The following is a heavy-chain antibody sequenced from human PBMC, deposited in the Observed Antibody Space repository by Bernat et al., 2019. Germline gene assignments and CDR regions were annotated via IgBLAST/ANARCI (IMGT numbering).Heavy chain of an antibody. CDR3: ARRGNWNPLDY. D-gene: IGHD1-20*01. CDR1: GFTFSDYY. J-gene: IGHJ4*02. CDR2: ISSSSSYT. Sequence: QVQLVESGGGLVKLGGSLRLSCAGSGFTFSDYYMTWIRQVPGRGREWVSYISSSSSYTNYAVSVRGRFTISRDNAKNSLYLQMNSLRADDTAVYFCARRGNWNPLDYWGQGTLVTVSS. V-gene: IGHV3-11*06.